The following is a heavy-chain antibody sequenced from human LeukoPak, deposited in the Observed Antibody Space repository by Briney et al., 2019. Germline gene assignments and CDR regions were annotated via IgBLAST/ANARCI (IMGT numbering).Heavy chain of an antibody. CDR2: ISPTGSRI. CDR3: ARDYAGGTSGLVLDY. Sequence: PGGSLRLSCAASGFTFNRYSMNWVRQAPGKGLEWISYISPTGSRIYYTDSVKGRFTISRDNAKKSLILQMNSLRADDTAVYYCARDYAGGTSGLVLDYWGQGTLVTVSS. V-gene: IGHV3-48*04. J-gene: IGHJ4*02. CDR1: GFTFNRYS. D-gene: IGHD1-1*01.